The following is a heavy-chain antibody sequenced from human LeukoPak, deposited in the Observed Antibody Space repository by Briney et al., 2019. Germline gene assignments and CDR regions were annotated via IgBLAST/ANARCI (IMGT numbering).Heavy chain of an antibody. Sequence: ASVKVSCTVSGYTLTELSMHWVRQAPGKGLEWMGGFDPEDGETIYAQKFQGRVTMTEDTSTDTAYMELSSLRSEDTAVYYCATAAGITMVRGVIGGYYFDYWGQGTLVTVSS. CDR3: ATAAGITMVRGVIGGYYFDY. CDR1: GYTLTELS. J-gene: IGHJ4*02. D-gene: IGHD3-10*01. CDR2: FDPEDGET. V-gene: IGHV1-24*01.